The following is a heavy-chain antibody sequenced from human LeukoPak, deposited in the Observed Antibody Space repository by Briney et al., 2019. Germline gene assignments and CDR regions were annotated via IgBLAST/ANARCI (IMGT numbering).Heavy chain of an antibody. CDR1: GGSISSYY. D-gene: IGHD3-9*01. Sequence: SETLSLTCTVSGGSISSYYWSWIRQPPGKGLEWIGYIYYSGSTNYNPSLKSRVTISVDTSKNQFSLKLSSVTAADTAVYYCARAQTYYDILTGPLGYYYGMDVWGQGTTVTVSS. CDR2: IYYSGST. V-gene: IGHV4-59*01. CDR3: ARAQTYYDILTGPLGYYYGMDV. J-gene: IGHJ6*02.